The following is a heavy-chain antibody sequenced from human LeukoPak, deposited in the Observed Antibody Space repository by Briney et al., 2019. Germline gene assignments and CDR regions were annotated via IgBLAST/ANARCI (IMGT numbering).Heavy chain of an antibody. V-gene: IGHV4-59*11. CDR3: ARTMEVMETGGYYFDY. Sequence: PSETLSLTCTVSGGSISSHYWSWIRQPPGKGLEWIGYMYYSGSTNYNPSLKSRVTISVDTSKNQFSLKLSSVTAADTAVYYCARTMEVMETGGYYFDYWGQGTLVTVSS. CDR2: MYYSGST. D-gene: IGHD3-16*01. J-gene: IGHJ4*02. CDR1: GGSISSHY.